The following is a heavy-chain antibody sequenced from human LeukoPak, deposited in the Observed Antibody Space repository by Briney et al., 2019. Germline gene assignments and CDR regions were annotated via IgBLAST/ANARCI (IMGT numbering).Heavy chain of an antibody. V-gene: IGHV4-61*02. J-gene: IGHJ4*02. CDR3: ARSQYSSGWYV. CDR2: IYTSGST. Sequence: SQTLSLTCTVSGGSISSGSYYWSWIRQPAGKGLEWIGRIYTSGSTNYNPSLKSRVTISVDTSKNQFSLKLSSVTAADTAVYYCARSQYSSGWYVWGQGTLVTVSS. D-gene: IGHD6-19*01. CDR1: GGSISSGSYY.